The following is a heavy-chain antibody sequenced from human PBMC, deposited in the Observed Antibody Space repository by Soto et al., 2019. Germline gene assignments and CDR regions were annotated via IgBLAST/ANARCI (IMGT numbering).Heavy chain of an antibody. V-gene: IGHV4-59*08. CDR3: ASGHYDFWSGYFATIDF. Sequence: QVQLQESGPGLVKPSETLSLTCTVSGGSISNYYWSWIRQPPGKGLEWIGYIHYSGNTKYNPSLNSRVTIPADSSKDQFSLKLSSATAADTAVYYCASGHYDFWSGYFATIDFWGQGTLVTVSS. CDR2: IHYSGNT. J-gene: IGHJ4*02. CDR1: GGSISNYY. D-gene: IGHD3-3*01.